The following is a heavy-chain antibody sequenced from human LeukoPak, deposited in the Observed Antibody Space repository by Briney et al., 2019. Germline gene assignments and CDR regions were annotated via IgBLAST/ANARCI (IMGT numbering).Heavy chain of an antibody. V-gene: IGHV3-30*04. J-gene: IGHJ4*02. D-gene: IGHD6-19*01. CDR2: ISSDGSKI. CDR3: AKDRWGAVASFDY. CDR1: GFIFSNYA. Sequence: GGSLRLSCAASGFIFSNYAMHWVRQAPGKGLEWVALISSDGSKIYYADSVKGRFTISRDNSRNTLYLQMNSLESEDTAVYYCAKDRWGAVASFDYWGQGTLVTVSS.